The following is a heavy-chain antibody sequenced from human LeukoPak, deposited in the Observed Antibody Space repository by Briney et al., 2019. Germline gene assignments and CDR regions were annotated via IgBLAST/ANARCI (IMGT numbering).Heavy chain of an antibody. CDR3: AREDCSGGSCYLGDY. V-gene: IGHV1-18*01. Sequence: GASVKVSCKASGYTFTSYGFSWVRQAPGQGLEWMGWISTYNGNTKYAQKFQGRVTMTTDTSTSTVYMDLRSLGSDDTAVYYCAREDCSGGSCYLGDYWGQGTLVTVSS. CDR1: GYTFTSYG. J-gene: IGHJ4*02. CDR2: ISTYNGNT. D-gene: IGHD2-15*01.